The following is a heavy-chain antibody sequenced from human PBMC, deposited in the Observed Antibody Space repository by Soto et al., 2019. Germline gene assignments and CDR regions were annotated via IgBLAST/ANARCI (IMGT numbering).Heavy chain of an antibody. CDR1: GFSLSTSGVG. Sequence: QITLKESGPPLVKPTQTLTLTCTFSGFSLSTSGVGVGWIRQPPGKALEWLALIYWDDDKRYSPSLKSRLTITKDTSKNQVVLTMTNMDPVDTATYYCAHMTYYDSSGTMGKYFQHWGQGTLVTVSS. D-gene: IGHD3-22*01. CDR3: AHMTYYDSSGTMGKYFQH. CDR2: IYWDDDK. V-gene: IGHV2-5*02. J-gene: IGHJ1*01.